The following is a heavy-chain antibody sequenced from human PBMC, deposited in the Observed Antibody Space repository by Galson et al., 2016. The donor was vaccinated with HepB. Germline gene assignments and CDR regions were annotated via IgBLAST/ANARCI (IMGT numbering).Heavy chain of an antibody. D-gene: IGHD3-9*01. CDR2: ISYDGSDK. V-gene: IGHV3-30*18. Sequence: SLRLSCAASGFTFSSYGMHWVRQAPGKGLEWVAVISYDGSDKYYADSVKGRFTISRDNSKNTLYLQMNSLTAEDTAVYFCAKGDILAGYSAFDYWGQGTLVTVPS. CDR1: GFTFSSYG. J-gene: IGHJ4*02. CDR3: AKGDILAGYSAFDY.